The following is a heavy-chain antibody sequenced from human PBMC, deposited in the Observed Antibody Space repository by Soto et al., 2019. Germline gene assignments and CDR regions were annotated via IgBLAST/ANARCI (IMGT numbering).Heavy chain of an antibody. Sequence: ASETLSLTCTVSGGSISSYYWSWIRQPPGKGLEWIGYIYYSGSTNYNPSLKSRVTISVDTSKNQFSLKLSSVTAADTAVYYCARVDGYYYYYMDVWGKGTTVTVSS. CDR1: GGSISSYY. V-gene: IGHV4-59*01. J-gene: IGHJ6*03. CDR2: IYYSGST. CDR3: ARVDGYYYYYMDV.